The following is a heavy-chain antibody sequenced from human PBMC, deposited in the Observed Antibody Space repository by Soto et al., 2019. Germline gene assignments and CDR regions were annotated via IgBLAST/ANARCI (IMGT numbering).Heavy chain of an antibody. CDR3: ARGIKGLPPSAFDI. V-gene: IGHV1-8*01. J-gene: IGHJ3*02. CDR1: GYAFSNYD. D-gene: IGHD5-12*01. Sequence: ASVKVSCKASGYAFSNYDINWVRQATGQGLEWMGWLNPNTDKTGSAQKFQGRVTMTRNTSISTAYLELSGLRSDDTAVYYCARGIKGLPPSAFDIWGQGTRVTVSS. CDR2: LNPNTDKT.